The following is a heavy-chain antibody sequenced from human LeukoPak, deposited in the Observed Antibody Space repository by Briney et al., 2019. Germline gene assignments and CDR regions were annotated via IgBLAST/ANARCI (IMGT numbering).Heavy chain of an antibody. V-gene: IGHV1-69*04. CDR2: IIPILGIA. Sequence: GASVKVSCKASGYTFTGYYMHWVRQAPGQGLEWMGRIIPILGIANYAQKFQGRVTITADKSTSTAYMELSSLRSEDTAVCYCARDRGQAGGSCYYYWGQGTLVTVSS. CDR1: GYTFTGYY. CDR3: ARDRGQAGGSCYYY. D-gene: IGHD2-15*01. J-gene: IGHJ4*02.